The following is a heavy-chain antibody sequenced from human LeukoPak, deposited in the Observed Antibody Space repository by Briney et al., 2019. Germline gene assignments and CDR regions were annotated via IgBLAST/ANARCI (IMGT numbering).Heavy chain of an antibody. J-gene: IGHJ3*02. CDR1: GFTFDDYA. CDR2: ISWNSGSI. V-gene: IGHV3-9*03. Sequence: GRSLRLSCAASGFTFDDYAMHWVRQAPGKGLEWVSGISWNSGSIGYADSVKGRFTISRDNAKNSLYLQMNSLRAEDMALYYCAKDTSSSWYGDAFDIWGQGTMVTVSS. CDR3: AKDTSSSWYGDAFDI. D-gene: IGHD6-13*01.